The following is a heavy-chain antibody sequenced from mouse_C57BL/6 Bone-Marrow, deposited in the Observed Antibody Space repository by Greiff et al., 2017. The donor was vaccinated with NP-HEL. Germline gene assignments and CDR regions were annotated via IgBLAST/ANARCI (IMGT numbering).Heavy chain of an antibody. J-gene: IGHJ1*03. CDR2: IHPNSGST. D-gene: IGHD1-1*01. CDR1: GYTFTSYW. V-gene: IGHV1-64*01. Sequence: QVHVKQSGAELVKPGASVKLSCKASGYTFTSYWMHWVKQRPGQGLEWIGMIHPNSGSTNYNEKFKSKATLTVDKSSSTAYMQLSSLTSEDSAVYYCARTYGVPWYFDVWGTGTTVTVSS. CDR3: ARTYGVPWYFDV.